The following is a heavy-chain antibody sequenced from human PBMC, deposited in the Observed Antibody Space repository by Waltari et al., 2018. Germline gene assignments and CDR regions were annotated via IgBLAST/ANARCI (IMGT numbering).Heavy chain of an antibody. CDR3: ARYYDSSGIDY. V-gene: IGHV1-69*01. CDR2: ILHNFGQA. CDR1: GGTFSSYA. J-gene: IGHJ4*02. D-gene: IGHD3-22*01. Sequence: QVQLVQSGAEVKKPGSSVKVSCKASGGTFSSYAISWVRQAPGQGLEWMGWILHNFGQAKYAQEFQGRVTITANESTGTDYMELSSLRSEDTAVYYCARYYDSSGIDYWGQGTLVTVSS.